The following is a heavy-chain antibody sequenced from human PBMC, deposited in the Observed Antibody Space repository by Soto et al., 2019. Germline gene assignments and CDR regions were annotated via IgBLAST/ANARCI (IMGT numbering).Heavy chain of an antibody. Sequence: ELQLLESGGGFVQPGGSLRLSCTASGFGLSTYAISWVRQAPGKGLEWVSVISANSGNTDYADSVKGRFTISRDKSDNTVFLQMNRLRAEDTSVYYCALPSCGGDCYSPFDYWGQGTLVTVS. V-gene: IGHV3-23*01. CDR1: GFGLSTYA. CDR2: ISANSGNT. CDR3: ALPSCGGDCYSPFDY. D-gene: IGHD2-21*02. J-gene: IGHJ4*02.